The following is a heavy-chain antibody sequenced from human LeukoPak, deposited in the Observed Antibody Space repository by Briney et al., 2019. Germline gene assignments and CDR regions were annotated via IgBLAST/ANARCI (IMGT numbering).Heavy chain of an antibody. CDR1: GGSFSGYY. V-gene: IGHV4-34*01. CDR3: ARVALYSSSSGDYYYMDV. Sequence: SETLSLTCAVYGGSFSGYYWSWIRQPPGKGLEWTGEINHSGSTNYNPSLKSRVTISVDTSKNQFSLKLSSVTAADTAVYYCARVALYSSSSGDYYYMDVWGKGTTVTVSS. CDR2: INHSGST. D-gene: IGHD6-6*01. J-gene: IGHJ6*03.